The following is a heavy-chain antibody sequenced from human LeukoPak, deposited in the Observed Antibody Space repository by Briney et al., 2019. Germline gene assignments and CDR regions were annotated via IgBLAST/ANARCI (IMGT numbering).Heavy chain of an antibody. V-gene: IGHV4-59*01. Sequence: SETLSLTCTVSGGSISTYYWSWIRQPPGKGLEWIGYISYTVTTNYNPSLKSRVTISVDTSKNQFSLKLSSVTAADTAVYYCARQGVGTTGLDAFDIWGQGTMVTVSS. CDR2: ISYTVTT. CDR3: ARQGVGTTGLDAFDI. J-gene: IGHJ3*02. D-gene: IGHD2/OR15-2a*01. CDR1: GGSISTYY.